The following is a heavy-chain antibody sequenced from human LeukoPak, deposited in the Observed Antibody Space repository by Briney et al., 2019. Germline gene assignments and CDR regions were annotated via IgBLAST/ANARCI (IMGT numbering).Heavy chain of an antibody. CDR2: IYSGGST. V-gene: IGHV3-66*04. D-gene: IGHD6-19*01. Sequence: GGSLRLSCAASGFTVSSNYMSWVRQAPGKGLEWVSVIYSGGSTYYADSVKGRFTISRDNSKNTLYLQMNSLRAEDTAVYYCAKRRVAVAGDYSYYGMDVWGQGTTVTVSS. J-gene: IGHJ6*02. CDR1: GFTVSSNY. CDR3: AKRRVAVAGDYSYYGMDV.